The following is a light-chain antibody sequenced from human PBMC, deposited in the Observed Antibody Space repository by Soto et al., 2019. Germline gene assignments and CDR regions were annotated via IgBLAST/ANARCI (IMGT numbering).Light chain of an antibody. CDR3: QQYNSYSYT. V-gene: IGKV1-5*03. CDR1: QSISSW. J-gene: IGKJ2*01. CDR2: KAS. Sequence: DIQMTQSPSTLSASVGDRVTITCRASQSISSWLAWYQQKPGKAPKLLIYKASSIESGVPSRFSGSGSGTEFTLTISSLQPDDFATYYCQQYNSYSYTLGQGTKVDIK.